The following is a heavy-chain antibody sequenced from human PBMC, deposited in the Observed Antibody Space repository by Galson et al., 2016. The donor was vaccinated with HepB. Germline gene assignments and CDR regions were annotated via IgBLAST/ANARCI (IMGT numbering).Heavy chain of an antibody. CDR3: ARLEVSGSGNFFDF. V-gene: IGHV4-39*01. J-gene: IGHJ4*02. CDR2: INYSGTT. Sequence: SETLSLTCTVSGGSISNSRYFWTWVRQPPGEGLQWLGSINYSGTTYFDDSVKGRATLSVDRSASQYSLKVTSLTAADTARYYCARLEVSGSGNFFDFWGQGALVTVSS. D-gene: IGHD3-10*01. CDR1: GGSISNSRYF.